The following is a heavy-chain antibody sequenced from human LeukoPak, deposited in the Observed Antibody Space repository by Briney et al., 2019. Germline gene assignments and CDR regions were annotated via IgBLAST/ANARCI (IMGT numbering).Heavy chain of an antibody. Sequence: GGSLRLSCAASGFTFSSYSMNWVRQAPGKGLEWVSSISSSSSYIYYADSVKGRFTISRDNAKNSLYLQMNSLRAEDTAVYYCARDGSTCAGDCYFARSQGFDYWGQGTLVTVSS. CDR1: GFTFSSYS. V-gene: IGHV3-21*01. D-gene: IGHD2-21*02. J-gene: IGHJ4*02. CDR2: ISSSSSYI. CDR3: ARDGSTCAGDCYFARSQGFDY.